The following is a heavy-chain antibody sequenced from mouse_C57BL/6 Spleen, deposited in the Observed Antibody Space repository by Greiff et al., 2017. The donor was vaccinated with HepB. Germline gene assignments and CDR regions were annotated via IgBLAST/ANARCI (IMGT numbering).Heavy chain of an antibody. CDR1: GFSLTSYG. V-gene: IGHV2-5*01. Sequence: QVQLKESGPGLVQPSQSLSITCTVSGFSLTSYGVHWVRQSPGKGLEWLGVIWRGGSTDYNAAFMSRLSITKDNSKSQVFFKMNSLQADDTAIYYCAKNSGTWTDYFDYWGQGTTLTVSS. J-gene: IGHJ2*01. CDR2: IWRGGST. CDR3: AKNSGTWTDYFDY. D-gene: IGHD3-2*02.